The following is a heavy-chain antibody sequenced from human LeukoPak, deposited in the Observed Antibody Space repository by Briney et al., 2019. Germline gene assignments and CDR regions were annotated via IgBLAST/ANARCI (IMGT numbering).Heavy chain of an antibody. CDR2: VYHSGSA. V-gene: IGHV4-59*08. J-gene: IGHJ3*01. CDR3: ARRGYYGSGAYDT. D-gene: IGHD3-10*01. Sequence: SETLSLTCTVSGGSLNSYYWGWIRQPPGKGLEWIGSVYHSGSAIYNPSLESRVTISVDRSKNQFSLNLSSVTAADTAVYYCARRGYYGSGAYDTWGQGTMFIVSS. CDR1: GGSLNSYY.